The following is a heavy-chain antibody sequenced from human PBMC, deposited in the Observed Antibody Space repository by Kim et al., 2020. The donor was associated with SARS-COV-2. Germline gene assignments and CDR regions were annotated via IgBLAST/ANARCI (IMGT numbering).Heavy chain of an antibody. V-gene: IGHV4-34*01. CDR1: GGSFSGYY. J-gene: IGHJ6*02. D-gene: IGHD6-25*01. Sequence: SETLSLTCAVYGGSFSGYYWSWIRQPPGKGLEWIGEINHSGSTNYNPSLKSRVTISVDTSKNQFSLKLSSVTAADTAVYYCARVGRLLPTLNYYYYYGMDVWGQGTTVTVSS. CDR3: ARVGRLLPTLNYYYYYGMDV. CDR2: INHSGST.